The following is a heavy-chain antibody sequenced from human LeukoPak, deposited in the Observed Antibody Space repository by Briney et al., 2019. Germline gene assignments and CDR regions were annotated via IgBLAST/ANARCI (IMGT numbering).Heavy chain of an antibody. CDR2: IYTSGST. CDR3: ARCYSNYEYYFDY. V-gene: IGHV4-61*02. Sequence: SETLSLTCTVSGGSLSSGSYYWSWIRQPAGKGLEWIERIYTSGSTNYNPSLKSRVTISVDTPKNHFSLKLSSVNAQDTAVYDCARCYSNYEYYFDYWVEGNLALVSS. J-gene: IGHJ4*02. CDR1: GGSLSSGSYY. D-gene: IGHD4-11*01.